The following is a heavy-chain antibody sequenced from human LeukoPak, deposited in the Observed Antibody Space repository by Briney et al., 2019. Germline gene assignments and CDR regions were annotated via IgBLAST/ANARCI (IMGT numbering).Heavy chain of an antibody. CDR2: MNPNSGNT. J-gene: IGHJ4*02. D-gene: IGHD1-1*01. Sequence: ASVKVSCKASGYTLTSYDIYWVRQATGQGLEWMGWMNPNSGNTGYAQKFQGRVTITRNTSISTAYMELSSPKSEDTAVYYCARGSGLNDFDYWGQGTLVAVSS. CDR1: GYTLTSYD. CDR3: ARGSGLNDFDY. V-gene: IGHV1-8*03.